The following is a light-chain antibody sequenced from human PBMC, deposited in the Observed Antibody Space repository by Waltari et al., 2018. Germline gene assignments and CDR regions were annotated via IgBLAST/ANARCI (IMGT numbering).Light chain of an antibody. Sequence: QSVLPQPPSVSAAPGQRVTISCSGVSSNIGNNYVSWYRQFPGTAPKLLIYEDSELPSGIPGRFSGSKSGTSATLDITGLQAGDEADYYCGTWDSSLSGAVFGGGTHLTVL. J-gene: IGLJ7*01. CDR1: SSNIGNNY. CDR3: GTWDSSLSGAV. CDR2: EDS. V-gene: IGLV1-51*02.